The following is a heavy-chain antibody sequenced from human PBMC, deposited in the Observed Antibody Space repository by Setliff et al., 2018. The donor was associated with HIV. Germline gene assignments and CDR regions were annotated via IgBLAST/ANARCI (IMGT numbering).Heavy chain of an antibody. J-gene: IGHJ3*02. D-gene: IGHD2-8*01. CDR3: AHMATQWDGFDI. CDR2: IIPVFATP. CDR1: GYNFNNFG. Sequence: SVKVSCKSSGYNFNNFGVSWVRQAPGQGLEWMGGIIPVFATPNYAQTFQGRLTITADQSTTTAYMKLSGLTSKDTAVYFCAHMATQWDGFDIWGQGTMVTVSS. V-gene: IGHV1-69*13.